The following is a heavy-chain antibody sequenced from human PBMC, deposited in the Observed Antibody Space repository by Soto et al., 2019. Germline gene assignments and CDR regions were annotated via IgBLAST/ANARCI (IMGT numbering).Heavy chain of an antibody. J-gene: IGHJ4*02. V-gene: IGHV3-53*04. Sequence: PGGSLRLSCAASGFTVSSNYMSWVRQAPGKGLEWVSVIYSGGSTYYADSVKGRFTISRHNSKNTLYLQMNSLRAEDTAVYYCARRSSSWYNLHFDYWGQGTLVTVSS. CDR2: IYSGGST. CDR3: ARRSSSWYNLHFDY. CDR1: GFTVSSNY. D-gene: IGHD6-13*01.